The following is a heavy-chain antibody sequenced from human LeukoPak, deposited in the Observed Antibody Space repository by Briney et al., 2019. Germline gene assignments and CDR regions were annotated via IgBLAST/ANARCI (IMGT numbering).Heavy chain of an antibody. J-gene: IGHJ4*02. V-gene: IGHV3-74*01. CDR2: INSDGSST. D-gene: IGHD5-24*01. CDR1: GFTFSNYR. CDR3: SRGGVYGYK. Sequence: PGGSLRLSCAASGFTFSNYRMHWVRQAPGKGLVWVSHINSDGSSTNYADSVKGRFTISRDNAKNTLYLQVDSLRAEDTAVYYGSRGGVYGYKWGQGTLVTVSS.